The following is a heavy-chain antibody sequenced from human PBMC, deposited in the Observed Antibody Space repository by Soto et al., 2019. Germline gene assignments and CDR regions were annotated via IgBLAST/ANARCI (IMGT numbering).Heavy chain of an antibody. CDR1: GGSISFYY. D-gene: IGHD3-3*01. Sequence: TLSLTCTVSGGSISFYYWSWIRQPPGKGLEWIGYIYHSGSTYYNPSLKSRVTISVDRSKNQFSLKLSSVTAADTAVYYCARASGFWKGDWFDPWGQGTLVTVSS. V-gene: IGHV4-30-2*01. J-gene: IGHJ5*02. CDR2: IYHSGST. CDR3: ARASGFWKGDWFDP.